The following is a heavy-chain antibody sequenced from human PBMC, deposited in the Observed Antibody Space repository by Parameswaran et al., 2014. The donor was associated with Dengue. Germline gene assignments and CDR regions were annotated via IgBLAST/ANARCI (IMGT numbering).Heavy chain of an antibody. CDR3: AREMATTISIDY. Sequence: GESLKISCAASGFTFSSYWMHWVRQAPGKGLVCVSRISSDGSTTSYADSVKGRFTISRDNAKNTLYLQMNSVRAEDTAVYYCAREMATTISIDYWGQGTLVTVSS. D-gene: IGHD5-24*01. J-gene: IGHJ4*02. V-gene: IGHV3-74*01. CDR1: GFTFSSYW. CDR2: ISSDGSTT.